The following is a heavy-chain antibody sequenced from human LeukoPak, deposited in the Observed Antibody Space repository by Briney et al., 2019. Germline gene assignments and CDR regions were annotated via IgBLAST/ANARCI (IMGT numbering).Heavy chain of an antibody. D-gene: IGHD3-22*01. J-gene: IGHJ3*02. CDR2: ISGSGGST. CDR1: GFTFSSYA. CDR3: SKVCYYDSSGYYYPDAFDI. Sequence: GGSLRLSCAASGFTFSSYAMSWVRQAPGKGLEWVSAISGSGGSTYYADSVKGRFTISRDNSKNTLYLQMNSLRAEDTAVYYFSKVCYYDSSGYYYPDAFDIWGQGTMVTVSS. V-gene: IGHV3-23*01.